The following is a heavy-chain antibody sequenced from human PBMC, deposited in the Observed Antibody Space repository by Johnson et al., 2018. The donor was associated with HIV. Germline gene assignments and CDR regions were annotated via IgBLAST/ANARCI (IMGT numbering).Heavy chain of an antibody. CDR1: GFTFSSYA. Sequence: QMLLVESGGGVVQPGRSLRLSCAASGFTFSSYAMHWVRQAPGKGLEWVAAISYDGSNKYYADSVKGRFTISRDNSKNRLYLQMNSLRAEDTAVYYCARERGSGNTMVRGVIQPAFDIWGQGTMVTCSS. J-gene: IGHJ3*02. D-gene: IGHD3-10*01. V-gene: IGHV3-30-3*01. CDR3: ARERGSGNTMVRGVIQPAFDI. CDR2: ISYDGSNK.